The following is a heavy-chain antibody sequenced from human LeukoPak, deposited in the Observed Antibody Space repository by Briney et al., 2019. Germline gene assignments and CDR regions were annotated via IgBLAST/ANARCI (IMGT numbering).Heavy chain of an antibody. J-gene: IGHJ4*02. CDR1: GGSFSGYY. CDR2: INHSGST. V-gene: IGHV4-34*01. Sequence: SSETLSLTCAVYGGSFSGYYWSWIRQPPGKGLEWIGEINHSGSTNYNPSLKSRVIISVDTSKNQFSLKLSSVTAADTAVYYCASLRGSRDYWGQGTLVTVSS. CDR3: ASLRGSRDY. D-gene: IGHD3-16*01.